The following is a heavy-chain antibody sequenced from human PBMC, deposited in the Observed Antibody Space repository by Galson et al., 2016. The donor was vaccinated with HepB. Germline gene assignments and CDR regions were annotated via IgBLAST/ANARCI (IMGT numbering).Heavy chain of an antibody. CDR3: ARSVETTTMTIGAY. D-gene: IGHD4-17*01. J-gene: IGHJ4*01. CDR1: GFVFSSFS. CDR2: MSGDGNEK. V-gene: IGHV3-30*04. Sequence: SLRLSCAASGFVFSSFSMHWVRQTPGEGLEWVAVMSGDGNEKYYADSVRGRFTISRDNSKDTLYLQMNSLRAEDTAMYFCARSVETTTMTIGAYWGQGTLVTVSS.